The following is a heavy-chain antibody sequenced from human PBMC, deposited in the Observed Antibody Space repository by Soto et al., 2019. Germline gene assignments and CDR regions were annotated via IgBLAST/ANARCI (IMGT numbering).Heavy chain of an antibody. V-gene: IGHV4-30-4*01. CDR1: GGSISSGDYY. J-gene: IGHJ4*02. Sequence: SETLSLTCTVSGGSISSGDYYWIWIRHPPGKGLEWIGYIYYSGSTYYNPSLKSRVTISVDTSKNQFSLKLSSVTAADTAVYYCASLSMQLASDLDYWGQGTLVTVSS. CDR3: ASLSMQLASDLDY. CDR2: IYYSGST. D-gene: IGHD6-13*01.